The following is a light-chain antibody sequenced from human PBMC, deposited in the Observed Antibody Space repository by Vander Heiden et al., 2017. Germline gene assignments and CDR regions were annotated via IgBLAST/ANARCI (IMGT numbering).Light chain of an antibody. Sequence: EIVLTQSPGTLSLSPGERATLSCRASQSVSSSYLAWYQQKPGQAPRLLIYGASSRATGIPDRFSGSGSGTDFTLTNSRLEPEDFAVYYCQQYGSSPSFGQGTRLEIK. CDR2: GAS. J-gene: IGKJ5*01. V-gene: IGKV3-20*01. CDR1: QSVSSSY. CDR3: QQYGSSPS.